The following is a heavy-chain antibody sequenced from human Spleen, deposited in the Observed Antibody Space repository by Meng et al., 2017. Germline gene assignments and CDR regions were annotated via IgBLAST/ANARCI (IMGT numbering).Heavy chain of an antibody. CDR1: GFTFGTYA. Sequence: GESLKISCVASGFTFGTYAMSWVRQAPGKGLEWIGRMKSNVDGGTVDYAAAVKGRFFISRDDSENTFYLQMNSLKTEDTAVYYCSGHVDYWGQGTLVTVSS. J-gene: IGHJ4*02. V-gene: IGHV3-15*01. CDR2: MKSNVDGGTV. CDR3: SGHVDY.